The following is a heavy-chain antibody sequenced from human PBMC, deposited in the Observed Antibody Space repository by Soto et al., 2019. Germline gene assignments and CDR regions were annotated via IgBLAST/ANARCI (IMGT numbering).Heavy chain of an antibody. V-gene: IGHV4-39*01. CDR2: IYYSGST. J-gene: IGHJ6*02. D-gene: IGHD4-17*01. CDR1: GGSISSSSYY. CDR3: RVWDGDAAFYYYYGMNV. Sequence: QLQLQESGPGLVKPSETLSLTWTVSGGSISSSSYYWGWIRQPPGKGLEWIGSIYYSGSTYYTPSLKSRVTISVDTSKNHFSLKLRSVTAADTAVYYCRVWDGDAAFYYYYGMNVWGQGTTVTVSS.